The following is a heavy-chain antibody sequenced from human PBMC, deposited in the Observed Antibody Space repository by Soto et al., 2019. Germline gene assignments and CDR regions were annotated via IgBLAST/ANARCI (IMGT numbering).Heavy chain of an antibody. Sequence: KPSETLSLTCTVSGGSISSYYWSWIRQPPGKGLEWIGYIYYSGSTNYNPSLKSRVTISVDTSKNQFSLKLSSVTAADTAVYYCARGGYSYAFDYWGQGTLVTVSS. J-gene: IGHJ4*02. CDR2: IYYSGST. CDR1: GGSISSYY. CDR3: ARGGYSYAFDY. D-gene: IGHD5-18*01. V-gene: IGHV4-59*01.